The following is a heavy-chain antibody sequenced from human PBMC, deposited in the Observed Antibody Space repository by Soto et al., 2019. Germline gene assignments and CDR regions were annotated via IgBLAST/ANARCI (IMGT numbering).Heavy chain of an antibody. CDR2: IYHTGTT. CDR3: ARGGNRYSPTSSGVGGFDY. J-gene: IGHJ4*02. CDR1: GASISSSY. D-gene: IGHD5-12*01. Sequence: SETLSLTCKVSGASISSSYWSCLRQPPGQGLEWIAYIYHTGTTNYNPSLKSRVTISLDTSKSQFSLNLTSLTTADTAVYFCARGGNRYSPTSSGVGGFDYWGQGTLVTVS. V-gene: IGHV4-59*01.